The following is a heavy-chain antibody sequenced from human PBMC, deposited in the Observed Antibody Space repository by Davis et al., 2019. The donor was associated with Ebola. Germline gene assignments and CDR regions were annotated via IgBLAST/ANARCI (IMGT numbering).Heavy chain of an antibody. Sequence: ASVKVSCKASGYTFPGYYIHWVRQAPGQGLEWMGWINPNSGGTDYTQKFQGRVTMTRDTSISTAYMDLSSLRSDDTAAYYCAGEDELERLLFWGQGTLVTVSS. CDR1: GYTFPGYY. CDR3: AGEDELERLLF. CDR2: INPNSGGT. D-gene: IGHD2-21*02. J-gene: IGHJ4*02. V-gene: IGHV1-2*02.